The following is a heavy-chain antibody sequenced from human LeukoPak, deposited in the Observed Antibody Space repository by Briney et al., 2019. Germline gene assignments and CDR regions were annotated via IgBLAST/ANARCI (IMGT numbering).Heavy chain of an antibody. Sequence: ASVKVSCTTSGDTFSSYGISWVRQAPGQGLEWMGRIIPIVGSTNYAEKLQGRVTITADKSTSTVYMELSSLRSEDTAVYYCARHYGGLDDYWGQGTLIIVSS. CDR3: ARHYGGLDDY. V-gene: IGHV1-69*04. CDR2: IIPIVGST. D-gene: IGHD4-23*01. J-gene: IGHJ4*02. CDR1: GDTFSSYG.